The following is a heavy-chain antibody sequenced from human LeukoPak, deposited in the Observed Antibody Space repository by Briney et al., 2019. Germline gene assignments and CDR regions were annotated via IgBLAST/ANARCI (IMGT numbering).Heavy chain of an antibody. CDR2: INSDGSST. D-gene: IGHD3-10*01. Sequence: PGGSLRLSCAASGFTFSNYWMHWVRQAPGKGLVWVSRINSDGSSTSYADSVKGRFTISRDNAKNTLFLQMNSLRAEDTAMYYCARDYGRSRDYGMDVWGRGTTVTVSS. J-gene: IGHJ6*02. V-gene: IGHV3-74*01. CDR3: ARDYGRSRDYGMDV. CDR1: GFTFSNYW.